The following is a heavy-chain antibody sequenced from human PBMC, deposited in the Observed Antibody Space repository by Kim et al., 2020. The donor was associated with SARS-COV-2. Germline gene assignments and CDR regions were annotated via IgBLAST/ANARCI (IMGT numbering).Heavy chain of an antibody. V-gene: IGHV1-3*01. J-gene: IGHJ4*02. CDR3: AKSPDPYSSGWLFDY. Sequence: ASVKVSCKASGYTFTSYAMHWVRQAPGQRLEWMGWINAGNGNTKYSQKFQGRVTITRDTSASTAYMELSSLRSEDTAVYYCAKSPDPYSSGWLFDYWGQGTLVTVSS. CDR1: GYTFTSYA. D-gene: IGHD6-19*01. CDR2: INAGNGNT.